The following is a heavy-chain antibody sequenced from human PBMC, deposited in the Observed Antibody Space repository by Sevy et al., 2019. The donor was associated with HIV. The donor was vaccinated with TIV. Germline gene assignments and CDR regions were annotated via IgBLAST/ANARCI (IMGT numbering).Heavy chain of an antibody. D-gene: IGHD3-22*01. CDR3: ARGRGEDSSGWVEWFDP. Sequence: SETLSLTCTVSGGSMSSGDYYWSWIRQPPGKGLEWIGYIYYSGSTYYNPSLKSRVTISVDTSKNQFSLKLSSVTAADTAVYYCARGRGEDSSGWVEWFDPWGQGTLVTVSS. V-gene: IGHV4-30-4*01. CDR1: GGSMSSGDYY. J-gene: IGHJ5*02. CDR2: IYYSGST.